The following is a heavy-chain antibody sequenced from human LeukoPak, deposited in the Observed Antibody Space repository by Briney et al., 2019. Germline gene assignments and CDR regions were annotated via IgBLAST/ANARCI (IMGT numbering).Heavy chain of an antibody. CDR2: ISGSGYDT. J-gene: IGHJ4*02. CDR1: GFTFSIYA. CDR3: AKRIGWYGTVDF. D-gene: IGHD6-19*01. V-gene: IGHV3-23*01. Sequence: GGSLRLSCAASGFTFSIYAMSWVRQAPGKGLEWVSAISGSGYDTYYADSVKGRFTISRDNSKNTLYLQLSSLRAEDTAVYYCAKRIGWYGTVDFWGQGTLVTVSS.